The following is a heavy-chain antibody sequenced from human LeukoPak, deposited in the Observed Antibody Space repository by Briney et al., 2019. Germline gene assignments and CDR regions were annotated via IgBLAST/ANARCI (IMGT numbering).Heavy chain of an antibody. CDR1: GFSFSRSA. D-gene: IGHD6-19*01. V-gene: IGHV3-23*01. Sequence: GGSLRLSCAASGFSFSRSAMSWVRQAPGKGLEWVSAISGSGSSTSYSESVKGRFTISRDNCKNTLSLRMNSLRAEDTAVYYCAKNSSGRPWGDYYMDVWGKGTTVTVAS. CDR3: AKNSSGRPWGDYYMDV. J-gene: IGHJ6*03. CDR2: ISGSGSST.